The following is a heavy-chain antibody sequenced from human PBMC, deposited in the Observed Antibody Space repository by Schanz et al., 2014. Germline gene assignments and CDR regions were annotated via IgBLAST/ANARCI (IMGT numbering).Heavy chain of an antibody. CDR2: ISSTSSYI. Sequence: EVHLEESGGGVVQPGRSLRLSCAASGFTFSNYSMNWVRQAPGKGLEWVSSISSTSSYIFYADSVKGRFTISRDNAKNSLYLQMNSLRAEDTAVYYCVPMSIAAHWGQGTLVTVSS. V-gene: IGHV3-21*01. CDR1: GFTFSNYS. J-gene: IGHJ4*02. CDR3: VPMSIAAH. D-gene: IGHD6-6*01.